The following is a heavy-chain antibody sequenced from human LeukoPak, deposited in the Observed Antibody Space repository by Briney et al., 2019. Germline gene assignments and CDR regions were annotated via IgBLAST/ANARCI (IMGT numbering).Heavy chain of an antibody. V-gene: IGHV3-66*01. Sequence: GGSLRLSCAASGFTVSSTYMSWVRQAPGKGLEWVSVIYSGDTTYYADSVKGRFTISRDNSKNTLYLQMNSLRTEDTAVYYCARDLYDYGSYWGQGTLVTVSS. CDR3: ARDLYDYGSY. J-gene: IGHJ4*02. D-gene: IGHD4/OR15-4a*01. CDR1: GFTVSSTY. CDR2: IYSGDTT.